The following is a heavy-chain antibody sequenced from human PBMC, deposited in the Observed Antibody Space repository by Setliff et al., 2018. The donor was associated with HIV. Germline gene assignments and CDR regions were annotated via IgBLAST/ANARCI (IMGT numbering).Heavy chain of an antibody. D-gene: IGHD3-16*01. J-gene: IGHJ4*02. V-gene: IGHV3-7*03. CDR3: ARDRAYASFDY. Sequence: GGSLRLSCAASGFTFTISWMNWVRQAPGKGLEWVANINPDGSHRDYVDSVKGRFTTSRDNAKNSLYLQMNSLRAEDTAVYYCARDRAYASFDYWGQGALVTVSS. CDR1: GFTFTISW. CDR2: INPDGSHR.